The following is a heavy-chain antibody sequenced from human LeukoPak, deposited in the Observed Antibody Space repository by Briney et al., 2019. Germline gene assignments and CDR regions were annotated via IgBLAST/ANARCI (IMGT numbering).Heavy chain of an antibody. CDR2: INNGGSST. J-gene: IGHJ4*02. D-gene: IGHD3/OR15-3a*01. V-gene: IGHV3-23*01. Sequence: AGGSLRLSCAASGFTFTSYAMSWVRQAPGKGLEWVSGINNGGSSTSYADSVKGRFTISRDNSKNTLFLQMSSLRAEDTALYYCAKGSWKWPSWTFDYWGQGALVTVSS. CDR1: GFTFTSYA. CDR3: AKGSWKWPSWTFDY.